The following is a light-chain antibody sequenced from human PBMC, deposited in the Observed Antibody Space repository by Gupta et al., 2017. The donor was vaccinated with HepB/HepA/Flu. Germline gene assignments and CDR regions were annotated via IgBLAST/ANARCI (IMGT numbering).Light chain of an antibody. Sequence: DIPMTQSPSPLSASVGDRVTITCRASLTIDTWMAWYQQKPGKAPRLIIYKASILQSGVPSRFSGSGSGTEFILTISSLQPDDFATYYCQQYKTYPLTFGGGTVVDTK. J-gene: IGKJ4*01. CDR3: QQYKTYPLT. V-gene: IGKV1-5*03. CDR2: KAS. CDR1: LTIDTW.